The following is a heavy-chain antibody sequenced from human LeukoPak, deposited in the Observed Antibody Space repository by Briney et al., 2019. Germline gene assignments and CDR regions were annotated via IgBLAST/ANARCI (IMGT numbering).Heavy chain of an antibody. Sequence: SETLSLTCAVYGGSFSGYYWSWIRQPPGKGLEWIGEINHSGSTNYNPSLKSRVTISVDTSKNQFSLKLSAVTAADTAVYYCARGLTTTAFDYWGQGTRVTVSS. D-gene: IGHD4/OR15-4a*01. CDR2: INHSGST. CDR3: ARGLTTTAFDY. V-gene: IGHV4-34*01. CDR1: GGSFSGYY. J-gene: IGHJ4*02.